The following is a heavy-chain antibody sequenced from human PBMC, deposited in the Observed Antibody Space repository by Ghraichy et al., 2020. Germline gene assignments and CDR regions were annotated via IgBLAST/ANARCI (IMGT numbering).Heavy chain of an antibody. V-gene: IGHV3-23*01. CDR1: GFTFSSYA. D-gene: IGHD3-22*01. J-gene: IGHJ6*02. CDR3: AKDSRRYYDSSGYSLRYYYYGMDV. CDR2: ISGSGGST. Sequence: EGSLRLSCAASGFTFSSYAMSWVRQAPGKGLEWVSAISGSGGSTYYADSVKGRFTISRDNSKNTLYLQMNSLRAEDTAVYYCAKDSRRYYDSSGYSLRYYYYGMDVWGQGTTVTVSS.